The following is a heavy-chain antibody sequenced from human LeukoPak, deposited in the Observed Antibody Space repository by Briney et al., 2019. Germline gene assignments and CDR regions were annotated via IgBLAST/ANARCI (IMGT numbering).Heavy chain of an antibody. CDR3: ARSAVAGTPDWFDP. CDR2: ISAYNGNT. D-gene: IGHD6-19*01. J-gene: IGHJ5*02. V-gene: IGHV1-18*01. CDR1: GYTLTSYG. Sequence: ASVKVSCKASGYTLTSYGISWVRQAPGQGLEWMGWISAYNGNTNYAQKPQGRVTMTTDTSTSTAYMELRSLRSDDTAVYYCARSAVAGTPDWFDPWGQGTLVTVSS.